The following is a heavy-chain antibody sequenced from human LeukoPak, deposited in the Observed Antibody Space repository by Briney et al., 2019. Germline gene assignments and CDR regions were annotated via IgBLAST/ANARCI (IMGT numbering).Heavy chain of an antibody. CDR2: IWYDGNNK. V-gene: IGHV3-33*01. D-gene: IGHD6-13*01. CDR3: ARDLTQLALFDY. CDR1: GFTFTNYG. J-gene: IGHJ4*02. Sequence: GGSLRLSCAPSGFTFTNYGMHWVRHAPGKGVGWVAVIWYDGNNKYYADSVKGRFTLSRDNSKHTLFLQMNSLRPEDTAVYFCARDLTQLALFDYWGQGTLVTVSS.